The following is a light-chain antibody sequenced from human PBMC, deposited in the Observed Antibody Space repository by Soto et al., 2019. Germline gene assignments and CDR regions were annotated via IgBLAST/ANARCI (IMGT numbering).Light chain of an antibody. CDR2: GAS. CDR1: QSVSSSY. CDR3: QHYAGGSPIT. Sequence: EIVLAQSPVTLSLSPGERATLSCRASQSVSSSYLAWYQQKPGQAPRLLIYGASSRATGIPDRFSGSGSGTDFTLTISRLEPEDFALYYCQHYAGGSPITFGQGTRLEI. V-gene: IGKV3-20*01. J-gene: IGKJ5*01.